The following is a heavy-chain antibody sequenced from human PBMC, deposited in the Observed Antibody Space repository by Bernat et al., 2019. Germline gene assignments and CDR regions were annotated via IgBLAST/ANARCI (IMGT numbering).Heavy chain of an antibody. CDR3: ARDGGNYWGWFDP. J-gene: IGHJ5*02. Sequence: EVQLVESGGGLVQPGGSLRLSCAASGFTFSSYWMHWVRQAPGKGLVWVSRINSDGSNTSYADSVKGRFTISRDNAKNTLYLQMNSLRAEDTAVYYCARDGGNYWGWFDPWGQGTLVTVSS. CDR1: GFTFSSYW. D-gene: IGHD1-26*01. V-gene: IGHV3-74*01. CDR2: INSDGSNT.